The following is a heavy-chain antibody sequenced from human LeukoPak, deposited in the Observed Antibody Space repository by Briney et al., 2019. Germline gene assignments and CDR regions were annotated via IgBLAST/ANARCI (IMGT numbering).Heavy chain of an antibody. CDR3: ARHVRLGLPGVFDY. CDR1: GGSISSSSYY. V-gene: IGHV4-39*01. CDR2: IYYSGST. D-gene: IGHD2-2*01. Sequence: SETLSLTCTVSGGSISSSSYYWGWIRQPPGKGLEWIGSIYYSGSTYYNPSLKSRVTISVDTSKNQFSLKLSSVTAADTAVYYCARHVRLGLPGVFDYWGQGTLVTVSS. J-gene: IGHJ4*02.